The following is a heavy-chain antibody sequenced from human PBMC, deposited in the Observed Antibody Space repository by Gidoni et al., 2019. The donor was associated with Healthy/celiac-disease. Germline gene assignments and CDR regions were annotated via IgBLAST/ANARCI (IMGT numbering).Heavy chain of an antibody. D-gene: IGHD2-21*01. J-gene: IGHJ3*02. CDR2: ICTSGST. CDR3: ASSLKCDHGAFDI. Sequence: QVQLQESGPGLVKPSQTLSLTCTVPVGSISSGSYYWSWNRQPAGKGLERMGRICTSGSTNYNPSLKSRVTISVDTSKNQFSQKLSSVTAADTDVYYCASSLKCDHGAFDIWGQGTMVTVSS. V-gene: IGHV4-61*02. CDR1: VGSISSGSYY.